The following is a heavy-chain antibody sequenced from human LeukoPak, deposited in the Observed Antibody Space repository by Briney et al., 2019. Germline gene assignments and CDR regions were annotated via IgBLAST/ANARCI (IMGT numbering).Heavy chain of an antibody. V-gene: IGHV3-66*01. Sequence: GGSLGLSCAASGFTVSSNYMSWVRQAPGKGLEWVSIIYSGGSTYYADSVKDRFTISRDNSKNTLYLQMNSLRAEDTAMYYCARGYFDSSGEFDYWGQGTLVTVSS. CDR2: IYSGGST. J-gene: IGHJ4*02. D-gene: IGHD3-22*01. CDR1: GFTVSSNY. CDR3: ARGYFDSSGEFDY.